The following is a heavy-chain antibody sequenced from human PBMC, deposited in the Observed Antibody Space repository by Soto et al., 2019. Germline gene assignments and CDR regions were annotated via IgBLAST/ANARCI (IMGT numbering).Heavy chain of an antibody. CDR3: ARDQGDYYGSGSSHYYYYGMDV. CDR1: GFTFSRYA. Sequence: PGGSLRFSCAASGFTFSRYAMHWVRQAPGKGLEWVAVISYDGSNKYYADSVKSRFTISRDNSKNTLYLQMNSLRAEDTAVYYCARDQGDYYGSGSSHYYYYGMDVWGQGTTVTVPS. D-gene: IGHD3-10*01. V-gene: IGHV3-30-3*01. CDR2: ISYDGSNK. J-gene: IGHJ6*02.